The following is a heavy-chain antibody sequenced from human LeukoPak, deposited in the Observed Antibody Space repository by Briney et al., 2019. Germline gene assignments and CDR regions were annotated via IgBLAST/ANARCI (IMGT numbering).Heavy chain of an antibody. J-gene: IGHJ6*02. CDR2: IIPILGIA. CDR1: GGTFSSYA. Sequence: ASVKVSCKASGGTFSSYAISWVRQAPGQVLEWMGRIIPILGIANYAQKFQGRVTITADKSTSTAYMELSSLRSEDTAVYYCARDLIVVVPAAYGMDVWGQGTTVTVSS. V-gene: IGHV1-69*04. CDR3: ARDLIVVVPAAYGMDV. D-gene: IGHD2-2*01.